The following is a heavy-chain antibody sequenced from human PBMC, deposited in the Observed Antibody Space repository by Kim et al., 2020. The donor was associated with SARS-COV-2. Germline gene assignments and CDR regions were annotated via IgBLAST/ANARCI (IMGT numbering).Heavy chain of an antibody. CDR3: AREGELDYSDSSGYWRSVNCYCGMDV. V-gene: IGHV3-30*04. D-gene: IGHD3-22*01. Sequence: GGSLRLSCAASGFTFSSYAMHWVRQAPGKGLEWVAVISYDGSNKYYADSVKGRFTISRDNSKNTLYLQMNSLRAEDTAVYYCAREGELDYSDSSGYWRSVNCYCGMDVLGQGTTVTASS. CDR2: ISYDGSNK. J-gene: IGHJ6*02. CDR1: GFTFSSYA.